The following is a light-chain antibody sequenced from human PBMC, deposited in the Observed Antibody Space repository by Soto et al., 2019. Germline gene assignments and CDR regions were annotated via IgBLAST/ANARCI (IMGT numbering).Light chain of an antibody. Sequence: EIVLTQSPGTLSLSPGERATLSCRASQSVSSSYLAWYQQKPGQAPRLLLYGASSSDTGIPDRVSGSVSGTDFTPTISRLEPEDFAVYYCQHYGSSPLTFRRGSMVESK. V-gene: IGKV3-20*01. J-gene: IGKJ4*01. CDR1: QSVSSSY. CDR3: QHYGSSPLT. CDR2: GAS.